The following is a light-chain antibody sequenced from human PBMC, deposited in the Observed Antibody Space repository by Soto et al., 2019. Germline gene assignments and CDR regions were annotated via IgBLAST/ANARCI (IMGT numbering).Light chain of an antibody. Sequence: QSVLTQPPSASGTPWQRVTISCSGSSSNIGSNYVYWYQQVPGTAPRLLMYMASQRPSGVPERFSGSKSGTSASLAISGLRSEDEADYYCAAWDDTLNGLVFGGGTKLTVL. J-gene: IGLJ2*01. CDR3: AAWDDTLNGLV. CDR1: SSNIGSNY. V-gene: IGLV1-47*01. CDR2: MAS.